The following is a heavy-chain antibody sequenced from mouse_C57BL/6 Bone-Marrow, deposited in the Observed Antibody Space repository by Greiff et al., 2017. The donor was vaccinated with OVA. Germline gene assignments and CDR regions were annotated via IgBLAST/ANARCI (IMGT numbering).Heavy chain of an antibody. J-gene: IGHJ4*01. CDR1: GFNIKDDY. V-gene: IGHV14-4*01. CDR3: TRCGGYYYAMDY. Sequence: VQLKESGAELVRPGASVKLSCTASGFNIKDDYMHWVKQRPEQGLEWIGWIDPENGDTEYASKFQGKATITADTSSNTAYLQLSSLTSEDTAVYYCTRCGGYYYAMDYWGQGTSVTVSS. CDR2: IDPENGDT.